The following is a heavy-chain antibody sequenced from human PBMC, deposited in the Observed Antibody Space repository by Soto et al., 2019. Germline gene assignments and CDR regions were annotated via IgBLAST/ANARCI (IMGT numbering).Heavy chain of an antibody. V-gene: IGHV3-30*18. CDR1: GFTFSSYG. CDR3: AKAKVVVRGFDY. Sequence: QVQLVESGGGVVQPGRSLRLSCAASGFTFSSYGMHWVRQAPGKGLEWVAVISYDGSNKYYADSVKGRFTISRDNSKNTLYLQMNSLRAEDTAVYYCAKAKVVVRGFDYWGQGTLVTVSS. J-gene: IGHJ4*02. D-gene: IGHD3-16*01. CDR2: ISYDGSNK.